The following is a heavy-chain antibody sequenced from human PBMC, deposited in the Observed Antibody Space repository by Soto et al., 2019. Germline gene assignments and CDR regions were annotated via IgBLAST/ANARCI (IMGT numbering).Heavy chain of an antibody. CDR1: GFTFSSYG. D-gene: IGHD3-3*01. Sequence: GGSLRLSCAASGFTFSSYGMHWVRQAPGKGLEWVAVIWYDGSNKYYADSVKGRFTISRDNSKNTLYLQMNSLRAEDTAVYYCARDPYDFWSGGYYYMDVWGKGTTVTVSS. CDR3: ARDPYDFWSGGYYYMDV. V-gene: IGHV3-33*08. CDR2: IWYDGSNK. J-gene: IGHJ6*03.